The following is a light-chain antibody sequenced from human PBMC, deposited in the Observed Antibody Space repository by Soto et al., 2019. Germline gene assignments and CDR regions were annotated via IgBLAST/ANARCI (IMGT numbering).Light chain of an antibody. Sequence: QSVLTQSPSASATPGQRVIISCSGSRSNIGTYAVNWYQQLPGTAPTLIIFRNHQRPSGVPDRFSGSKSGTSASLAISGPQSEDEADYYCAAWDDSLRAVVFGGGTKLTVL. CDR3: AAWDDSLRAVV. V-gene: IGLV1-44*01. CDR2: RNH. CDR1: RSNIGTYA. J-gene: IGLJ2*01.